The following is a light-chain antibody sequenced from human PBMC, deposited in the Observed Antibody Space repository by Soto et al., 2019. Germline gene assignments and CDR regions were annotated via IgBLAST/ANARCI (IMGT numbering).Light chain of an antibody. V-gene: IGKV3-20*01. CDR3: QQYGSSGT. CDR2: GAS. Sequence: EIAMTQFPASLSLSPGERATLSCRASQSVSGNLAWYQQKPGQAPRLLIYGASNRATGIPDRFSGSGSGTDFTLTISRMEPEDFAVYYCQQYGSSGTFGQGTKVDIK. J-gene: IGKJ1*01. CDR1: QSVSGN.